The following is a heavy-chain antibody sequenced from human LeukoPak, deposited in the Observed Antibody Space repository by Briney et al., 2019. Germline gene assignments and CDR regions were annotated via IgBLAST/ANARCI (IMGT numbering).Heavy chain of an antibody. CDR3: ARAFLWFDP. V-gene: IGHV4-34*01. J-gene: IGHJ5*02. D-gene: IGHD2/OR15-2a*01. CDR2: INHSGST. CDR1: GGSFSGYY. Sequence: PSETLSLTCAVYGGSFSGYYRSWIRQPPGKGLEWIGEINHSGSTNYNPSLKSRVTISVDTSKNQFSLKLSSVTAADTAVYYCARAFLWFDPWGQGTLVTVSS.